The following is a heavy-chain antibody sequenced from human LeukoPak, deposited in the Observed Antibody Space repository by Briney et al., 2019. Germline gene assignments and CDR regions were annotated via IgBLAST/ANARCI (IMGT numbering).Heavy chain of an antibody. Sequence: ASVKVSCKASGYTFTGYYMHWVRQAPGQGLEWMGWINPNSGGTNYAQKSQGWVTMTRDTSISTAYMELSRLRSDDTAVYYCARGPYYYDSSGYYSYWGQGTLVTVSS. CDR2: INPNSGGT. D-gene: IGHD3-22*01. J-gene: IGHJ4*02. V-gene: IGHV1-2*04. CDR1: GYTFTGYY. CDR3: ARGPYYYDSSGYYSY.